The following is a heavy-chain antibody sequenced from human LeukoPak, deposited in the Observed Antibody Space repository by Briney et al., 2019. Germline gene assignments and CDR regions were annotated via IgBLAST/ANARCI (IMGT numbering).Heavy chain of an antibody. V-gene: IGHV3-23*01. J-gene: IGHJ5*02. CDR2: ISGSGGST. CDR1: GFTFSNYA. Sequence: PGGSLRLSCAASGFTFSNYAMSWVRQAPGKGLEWVTAISGSGGSTFYADSVKGRFTMSRDNSKNTLYLQMNSLRAEDTAVYYCAKVKNYYGSGSYRTGWFDPWGQGTLVTVSS. D-gene: IGHD3-10*01. CDR3: AKVKNYYGSGSYRTGWFDP.